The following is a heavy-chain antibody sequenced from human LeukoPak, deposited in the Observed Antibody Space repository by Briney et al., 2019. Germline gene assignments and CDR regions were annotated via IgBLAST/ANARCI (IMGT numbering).Heavy chain of an antibody. CDR1: GYTFTGNY. V-gene: IGHV1-69*05. CDR3: ARSLAVSKAYYYYMDV. D-gene: IGHD5/OR15-5a*01. CDR2: IIPIFGTA. Sequence: ASVKVSCKASGYTFTGNYMHWVRQAPGQGLEWMGRIIPIFGTANYAQKFQGRVTITTDESTSTAYMELSSLRSEDTAVYYCARSLAVSKAYYYYMDVWGKGTTVTVSS. J-gene: IGHJ6*03.